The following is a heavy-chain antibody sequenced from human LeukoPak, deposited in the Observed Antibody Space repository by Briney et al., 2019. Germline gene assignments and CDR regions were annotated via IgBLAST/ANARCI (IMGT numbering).Heavy chain of an antibody. Sequence: SETLSLTCTVSGGSISSSSYYWGWIRQPPGKGLEWIGSIYYSGSTYYNPSLKSRVTISVDTSKNQFSLKLSSVTAADTAVYYCARTPGGDYYFDYWGQETLVTVSS. D-gene: IGHD2-21*02. CDR3: ARTPGGDYYFDY. CDR1: GGSISSSSYY. V-gene: IGHV4-39*07. J-gene: IGHJ4*02. CDR2: IYYSGST.